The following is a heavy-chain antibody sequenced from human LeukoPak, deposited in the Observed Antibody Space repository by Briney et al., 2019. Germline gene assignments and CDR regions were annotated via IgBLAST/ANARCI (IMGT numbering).Heavy chain of an antibody. V-gene: IGHV4-39*01. J-gene: IGHJ3*02. Sequence: PSETLSLTCTVSGGSISSGSYYWGWIRQPPGKGLEWIGSIYYSGSTYYNPSLKSRVTISVDTSKNQFSLKLSSVTAADTAVYYCARQTLRLTDAFDIWGQGTMVTVSS. CDR2: IYYSGST. CDR3: ARQTLRLTDAFDI. D-gene: IGHD4/OR15-4a*01. CDR1: GGSISSGSYY.